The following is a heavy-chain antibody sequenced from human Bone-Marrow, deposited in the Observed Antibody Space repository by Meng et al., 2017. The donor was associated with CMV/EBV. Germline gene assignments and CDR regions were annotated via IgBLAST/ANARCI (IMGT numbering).Heavy chain of an antibody. CDR3: ARGCSSTSCYTAFDY. CDR1: GGSISSYY. V-gene: IGHV4-59*01. Sequence: GSLRLSCTVSGGSISSYYWSWIRQPPGKGLEWIGYIYYSGSTNYNPSLKSRVTISVDTSKNQFSLKLSSVTAADTAVYYCARGCSSTSCYTAFDYWGQGTLVTVYS. CDR2: IYYSGST. J-gene: IGHJ4*02. D-gene: IGHD2-2*02.